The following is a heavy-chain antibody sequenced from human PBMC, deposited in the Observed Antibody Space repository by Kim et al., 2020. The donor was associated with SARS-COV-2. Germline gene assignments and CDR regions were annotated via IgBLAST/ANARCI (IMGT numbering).Heavy chain of an antibody. Sequence: GGSLRLSCAASGFTFSSYAMSWVRQAPGKGLEWVSHVSSTGLTTYYADSVKGRFTISRDNSKNTLYLQMNSLRAEDTALYYCAKKRGSGYDFDYWGQGTL. V-gene: IGHV3-23*01. CDR3: AKKRGSGYDFDY. CDR1: GFTFSSYA. J-gene: IGHJ4*02. CDR2: VSSTGLTT. D-gene: IGHD5-12*01.